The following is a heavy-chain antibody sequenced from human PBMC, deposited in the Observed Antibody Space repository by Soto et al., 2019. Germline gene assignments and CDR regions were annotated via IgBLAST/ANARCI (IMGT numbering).Heavy chain of an antibody. Sequence: GGSLRLSCAASGIPLRSYAMSWVRQAPGKGLEWVSGISGSGGTTYYADSVKGRFTISRDNSKNTLYLQMNSLGAEDTAVYYCAKGRLTCYSGCLTVAGTYVFDYWGQGTLVTVSS. CDR1: GIPLRSYA. D-gene: IGHD6-19*01. J-gene: IGHJ4*02. V-gene: IGHV3-23*01. CDR3: AKGRLTCYSGCLTVAGTYVFDY. CDR2: ISGSGGTT.